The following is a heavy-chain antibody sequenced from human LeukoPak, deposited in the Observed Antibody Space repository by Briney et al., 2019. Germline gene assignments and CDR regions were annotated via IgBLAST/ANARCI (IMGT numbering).Heavy chain of an antibody. CDR2: IKGDESAR. CDR3: ARDVGGSLDY. J-gene: IGHJ4*02. CDR1: GFTFSTYW. Sequence: GGSLRPSCAASGFTFSTYWMAWVRQAPGKGLEWVANIKGDESARHQADSVKGRFTISRDNAQNSAYLQMSSLRGEDTAVYYCARDVGGSLDYWGQGTLVTVSS. V-gene: IGHV3-7*01. D-gene: IGHD1-26*01.